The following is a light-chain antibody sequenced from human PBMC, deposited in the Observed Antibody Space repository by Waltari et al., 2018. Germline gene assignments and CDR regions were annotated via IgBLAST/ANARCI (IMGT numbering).Light chain of an antibody. V-gene: IGLV2-8*01. CDR2: DVN. CDR1: SRDVGSYNY. Sequence: QSALTQPPSVSGSPGQSVPISCAGTSRDVGSYNYVSCYRQHPGTAPQLLIYDVNKRPAGVPDRFSGSKSDNTASLTVSGLQLEDEADYYCSSYRGAYSLVFGGGTKLTVL. CDR3: SSYRGAYSLV. J-gene: IGLJ2*01.